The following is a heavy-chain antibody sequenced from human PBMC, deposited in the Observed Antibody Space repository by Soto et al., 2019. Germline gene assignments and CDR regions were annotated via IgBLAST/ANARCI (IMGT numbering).Heavy chain of an antibody. CDR2: ISSSSSYI. CDR1: GFTFSSYS. J-gene: IGHJ6*02. Sequence: GGSLRLSCAASGFTFSSYSMNWVRQAPGKGLEWVSSISSSSSYIYYADSVKGRFTISRDNAKNSLYLQMNSLRAEDTAVYYCAGDSSTKIRYYYYGMDVWGQGTTVTVSS. D-gene: IGHD3-10*01. V-gene: IGHV3-21*01. CDR3: AGDSSTKIRYYYYGMDV.